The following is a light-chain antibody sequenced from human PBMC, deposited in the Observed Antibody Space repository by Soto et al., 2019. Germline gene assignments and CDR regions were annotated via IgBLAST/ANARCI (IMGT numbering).Light chain of an antibody. CDR2: DVN. CDR1: SSDIGAYNF. J-gene: IGLJ2*01. Sequence: QSVRTQPASVSGSPGQSITISCTGTSSDIGAYNFVSWYQQHPGKAPKLMLYDVNIRPSGVSNRFSGSKSGNTASLTISGLQAEDEADYYCTSWXTSTTMIFGGGTKVTVL. CDR3: TSWXTSTTMI. V-gene: IGLV2-14*03.